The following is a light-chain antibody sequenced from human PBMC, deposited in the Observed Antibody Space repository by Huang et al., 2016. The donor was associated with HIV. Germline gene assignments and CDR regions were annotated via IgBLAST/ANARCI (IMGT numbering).Light chain of an antibody. CDR2: AAS. CDR1: QGISNS. CDR3: QQYYSTPPT. V-gene: IGKV1-NL1*01. Sequence: DIQMTQSPSSLSASEGDSVIITCRASQGISNSLAWYQQEPGKAPQLLLSAASRLEAGVPSRFSGSGSGTHYILTITSLQPEDLATYYCQQYYSTPPTFGQGTKLDIK. J-gene: IGKJ2*01.